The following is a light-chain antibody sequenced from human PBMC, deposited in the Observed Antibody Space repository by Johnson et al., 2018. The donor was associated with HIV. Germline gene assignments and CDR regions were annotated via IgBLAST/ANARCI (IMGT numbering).Light chain of an antibody. CDR3: GTWDSSLSAGGV. CDR1: SSNNRNNY. CDR2: ENN. J-gene: IGLJ1*01. Sequence: QSVLTQPPSVSAAPGQKVTISCSGSSSNNRNNYVSWYLQLPGTAPKLLIYENNKRPSGIPDRFSGSKSGTSATLGITGLQTGDEADYYCGTWDSSLSAGGVFGTGTKVTVL. V-gene: IGLV1-51*02.